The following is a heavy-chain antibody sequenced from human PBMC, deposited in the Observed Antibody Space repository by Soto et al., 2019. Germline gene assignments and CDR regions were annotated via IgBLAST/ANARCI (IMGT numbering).Heavy chain of an antibody. CDR3: VSGAYRANSVDP. J-gene: IGHJ5*02. CDR2: ITSDGSSI. D-gene: IGHD5-12*01. CDR1: GVPFISYW. Sequence: DVQLLESGGGIVQPGGSLRLSCTASGVPFISYWMHWVRQAPGEGLVWVSGITSDGSSINYAVSVKGRFTMSRDNAKNTVDLRTSLLTGEDTAVYFCVSGAYRANSVDPLGQGTLVTVS. V-gene: IGHV3-74*01.